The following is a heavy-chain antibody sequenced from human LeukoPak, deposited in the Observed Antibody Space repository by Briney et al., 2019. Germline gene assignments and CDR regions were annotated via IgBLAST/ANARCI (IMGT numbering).Heavy chain of an antibody. CDR2: VNPNSGNT. CDR1: GYTFTSYD. CDR3: ARPRKGDSSTWYRNDYFGMDV. D-gene: IGHD6-13*01. J-gene: IGHJ6*02. Sequence: ASVTVSCKASGYTFTSYDINWVRQATGQGLEWMGWVNPNSGNTGYAQRFQGRVTMTRNTSISTVYMELSSLRSEDTAVYYCARPRKGDSSTWYRNDYFGMDVWGQGTTVTVSS. V-gene: IGHV1-8*01.